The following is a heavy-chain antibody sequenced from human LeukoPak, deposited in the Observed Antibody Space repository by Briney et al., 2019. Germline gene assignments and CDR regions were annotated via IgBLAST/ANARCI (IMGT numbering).Heavy chain of an antibody. J-gene: IGHJ4*02. CDR1: GYSISSGYY. D-gene: IGHD3-9*01. CDR3: ARDQNILTGYFNY. V-gene: IGHV4-38-2*02. CDR2: IYHSGST. Sequence: PSETLSLTCTVSGYSISSGYYWGWIRQPPGKGLEWIGSIYHSGSTYYNPSLKSRVTISVDTSKNQFSLKLSSVTAADTAVYYCARDQNILTGYFNYWGQGTLVTVFS.